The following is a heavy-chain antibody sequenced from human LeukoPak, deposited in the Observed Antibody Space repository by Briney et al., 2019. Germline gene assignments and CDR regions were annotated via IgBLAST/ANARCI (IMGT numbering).Heavy chain of an antibody. CDR1: GFTVSSNY. D-gene: IGHD3-16*01. V-gene: IGHV3-53*01. CDR2: IYSGGST. J-gene: IGHJ4*02. Sequence: QTGGSLRLSCAASGFTVSSNYMYWVRRAPGKGLEWVSLIYSGGSTYYADSVKGRFTISRDNSKNTLYLQMNSLRAEDTAVYYCARDRGGRSFDYWGQGTLVTVSS. CDR3: ARDRGGRSFDY.